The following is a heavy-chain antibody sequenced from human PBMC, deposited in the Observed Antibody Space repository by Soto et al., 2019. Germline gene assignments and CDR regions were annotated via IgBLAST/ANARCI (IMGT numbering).Heavy chain of an antibody. V-gene: IGHV4-34*01. CDR3: ARTYSSSWSPFEY. CDR2: INQSGST. CDR1: GGSFSGYY. D-gene: IGHD6-13*01. J-gene: IGHJ4*02. Sequence: SETLSLTCAVYGGSFSGYYWSWIRQPPGKGLEWIGEINQSGSTNYNPSLKSRVTISVDTSKNQFSLKLTSVTAADTAVYYCARTYSSSWSPFEYWGQGTLVTVSS.